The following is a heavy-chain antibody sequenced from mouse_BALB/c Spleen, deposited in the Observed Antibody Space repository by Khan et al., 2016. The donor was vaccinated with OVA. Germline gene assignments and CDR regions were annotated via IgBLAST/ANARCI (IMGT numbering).Heavy chain of an antibody. CDR1: GYTFTTYT. CDR2: IIPSNDYT. J-gene: IGHJ3*01. V-gene: IGHV1-4*01. Sequence: QVQLQQSGAELARPGASVKMSCKASGYTFTTYTIHWVKQRPGQGLEWIGYIIPSNDYTNYNQKFKDRATLTADKSSSTAYMQLSSLTSEDSAVYYCVREGSYYRSDGWFAYWGQGTMVTVS. D-gene: IGHD2-14*01. CDR3: VREGSYYRSDGWFAY.